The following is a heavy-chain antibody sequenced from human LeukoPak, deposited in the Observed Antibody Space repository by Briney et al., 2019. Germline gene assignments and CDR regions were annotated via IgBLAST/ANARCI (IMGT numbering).Heavy chain of an antibody. CDR2: IYPGDSDT. J-gene: IGHJ3*02. CDR1: GYGFTSYW. Sequence: GESLKISSKGSGYGFTSYWIGWVRQMPAKDLEWMGSIYPGDSDTRYSPSFPGQVTISADKYISTAYLQWSSLQASGTALYYCARGIAVPDAFDIWGQGTMVTVSS. CDR3: ARGIAVPDAFDI. V-gene: IGHV5-51*01. D-gene: IGHD6-19*01.